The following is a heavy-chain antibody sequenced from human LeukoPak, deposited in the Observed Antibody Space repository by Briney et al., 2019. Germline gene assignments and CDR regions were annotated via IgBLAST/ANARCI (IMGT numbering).Heavy chain of an antibody. CDR1: GGSISSGDYY. CDR2: IYHSGST. V-gene: IGHV4-30-4*01. J-gene: IGHJ4*02. CDR3: ASVWFGELSYYFDY. Sequence: KPSQTLSLTCTVSGGSISSGDYYWSWIRQPPGKGLEWIGEIYHSGSTNYNPSLKSRVTISVEKSKNQFSLKLSSVTAADTAVYYCASVWFGELSYYFDYWGQGTLVTVSS. D-gene: IGHD3-10*01.